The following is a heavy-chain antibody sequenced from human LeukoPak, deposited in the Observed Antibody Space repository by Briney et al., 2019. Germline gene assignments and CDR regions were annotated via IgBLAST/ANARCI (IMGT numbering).Heavy chain of an antibody. CDR1: GGSISSYY. V-gene: IGHV4-4*07. J-gene: IGHJ4*02. D-gene: IGHD3-16*01. CDR3: ARVGSLAGSRHFDY. Sequence: PSETLSLTCTVSGGSISSYYWSWIRRPAGKGLEWIGRIYTSGSTNYNPSLKSRVTMSVDTSKNQFSLKLSSVTAADTAVYYCARVGSLAGSRHFDYWGQGTLVTVSS. CDR2: IYTSGST.